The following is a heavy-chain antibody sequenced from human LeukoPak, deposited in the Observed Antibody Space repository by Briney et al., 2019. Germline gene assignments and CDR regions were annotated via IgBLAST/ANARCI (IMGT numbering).Heavy chain of an antibody. V-gene: IGHV3-23*01. Sequence: GGSLRLSCAASGFTFSSYAMSWVRQAPGKGLEWFSAISGSGGSTYYADSVKGRFTISRDNSKNTLYLQMNSLRAEDTAVYYCAKARGGIAAAGIADYWGQGTLVTVSS. CDR3: AKARGGIAAAGIADY. J-gene: IGHJ4*02. CDR1: GFTFSSYA. D-gene: IGHD6-13*01. CDR2: ISGSGGST.